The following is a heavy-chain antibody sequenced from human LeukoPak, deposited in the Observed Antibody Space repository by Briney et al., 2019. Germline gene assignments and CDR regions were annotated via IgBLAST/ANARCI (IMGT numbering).Heavy chain of an antibody. CDR2: IDYDGGSG. V-gene: IGHV3-53*01. CDR3: TRNSGWYGLS. D-gene: IGHD6-19*01. Sequence: GGSLRLSCAASEFSVGSNYMTWVRQAPGKGLEWVSSIDYDGGSGHYADSVKGRFTISRDNFNNTLFLHLNSLRGEDTAVYYCTRNSGWYGLSWGQGTLVTVSS. CDR1: EFSVGSNY. J-gene: IGHJ1*01.